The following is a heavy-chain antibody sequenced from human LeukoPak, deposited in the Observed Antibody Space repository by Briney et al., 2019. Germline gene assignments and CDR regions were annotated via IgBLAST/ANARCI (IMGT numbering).Heavy chain of an antibody. J-gene: IGHJ4*02. CDR3: ARDVTGGYHVEGY. Sequence: GGSLRLSCAASGFTFSSSAMSWVRQVPGKGLEWVSGISASGGSTYYADSVRGRFTISRDNSKNTLYVQMNSLRDEDTAVYYCARDVTGGYHVEGYWGQGTLVTVSS. CDR1: GFTFSSSA. D-gene: IGHD7-27*01. V-gene: IGHV3-23*01. CDR2: ISASGGST.